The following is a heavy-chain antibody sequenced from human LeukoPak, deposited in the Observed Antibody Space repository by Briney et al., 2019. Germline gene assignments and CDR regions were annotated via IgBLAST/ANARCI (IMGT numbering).Heavy chain of an antibody. CDR1: GYTFTSYG. D-gene: IGHD1-26*01. CDR2: ISVYNGNT. J-gene: IGHJ4*02. V-gene: IGHV1-18*01. Sequence: VASVKVSCKASGYTFTSYGISWVRQAPGQGLEWMGWISVYNGNTNYAQKLQGRVTMTTDTSTSTAYMELRSLRSDDTAVYYCARVATVSQWELLFLYPRYYFDYWGQGTLVTVSS. CDR3: ARVATVSQWELLFLYPRYYFDY.